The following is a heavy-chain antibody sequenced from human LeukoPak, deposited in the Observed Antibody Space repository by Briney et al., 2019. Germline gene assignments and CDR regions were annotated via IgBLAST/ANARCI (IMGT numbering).Heavy chain of an antibody. J-gene: IGHJ6*03. CDR3: ARENCSGGSCYSIYYYYYMDA. CDR2: IYYSGST. V-gene: IGHV4-39*07. Sequence: SETLSLTCTVSGGSISSSSYYWGWIRQPPGKGLEWIGSIYYSGSTYYNPSLKSRVTISVDTSKNQFSLKLSSMTAADTAVYYCARENCSGGSCYSIYYYYYMDAWGKGTTVTVSS. D-gene: IGHD2-15*01. CDR1: GGSISSSSYY.